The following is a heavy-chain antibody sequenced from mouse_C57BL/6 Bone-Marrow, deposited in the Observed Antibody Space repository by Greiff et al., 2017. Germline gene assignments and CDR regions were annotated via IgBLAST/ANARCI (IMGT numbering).Heavy chain of an antibody. V-gene: IGHV1-49*01. CDR2: FTMYSDAT. Sequence: LKESGAELVRPGSSVKLSCKDSYFAFMASAMHWVKQRPGHGLEWIGSFTMYSDATEYSENFKGKATLTANTSSSTAYMELSSLTSEDSAVYYCARHYGNYHYAMDYWGQGTSVTVSS. CDR1: YFAFMASA. D-gene: IGHD2-1*01. J-gene: IGHJ4*01. CDR3: ARHYGNYHYAMDY.